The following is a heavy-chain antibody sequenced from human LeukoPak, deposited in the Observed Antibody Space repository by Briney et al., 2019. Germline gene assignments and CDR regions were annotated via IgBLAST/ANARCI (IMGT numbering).Heavy chain of an antibody. CDR1: GFTFSSYW. V-gene: IGHV3-74*01. CDR2: INSDGSST. Sequence: GGSLRLSCAASGFTFSSYWMHWVRQAPGKGLVLVSRINSDGSSTSYADSVKGRFTISRDNAKNTLYLQMNSLRAEDTAVYYCARFYCSSTSCLEDYWGQGTLVTVSS. J-gene: IGHJ4*02. D-gene: IGHD2-2*01. CDR3: ARFYCSSTSCLEDY.